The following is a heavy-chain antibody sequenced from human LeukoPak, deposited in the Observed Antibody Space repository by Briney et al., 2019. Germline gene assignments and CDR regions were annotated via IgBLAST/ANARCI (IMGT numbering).Heavy chain of an antibody. J-gene: IGHJ4*02. CDR2: ISSDSRTI. CDR1: GFTFSSYS. V-gene: IGHV3-48*02. CDR3: ARYGSGTSYITNYFDY. D-gene: IGHD3-10*01. Sequence: QAGGSLRLSCAASGFTFSSYSMNWVRQAPGKGLEWVSYISSDSRTIYYADSVKGRFTISRDNAKNSLYLQMKSLRDEDTAVYYCARYGSGTSYITNYFDYWGQGTLVTASS.